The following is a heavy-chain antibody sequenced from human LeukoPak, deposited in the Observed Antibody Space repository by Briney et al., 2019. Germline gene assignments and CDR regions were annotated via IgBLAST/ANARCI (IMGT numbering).Heavy chain of an antibody. D-gene: IGHD5-24*01. CDR2: IWYDGSNK. CDR1: GFTFSRYG. CDR3: AIAITDGAFDY. J-gene: IGHJ4*02. V-gene: IGHV3-33*01. Sequence: GRSLRLACAASGFTFSRYGMHWVRQAPGKGLEWVAVIWYDGSNKYYADSVKGRFTISRDNSKNTLYLQMNSLRAEDTAVYYCAIAITDGAFDYWGQGTLVTVSS.